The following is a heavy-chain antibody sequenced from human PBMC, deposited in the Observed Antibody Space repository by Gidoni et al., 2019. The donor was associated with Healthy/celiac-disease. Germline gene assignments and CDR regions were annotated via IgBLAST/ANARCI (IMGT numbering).Heavy chain of an antibody. CDR2: ISGSGGST. D-gene: IGHD1-26*01. CDR1: GFTFSSYA. J-gene: IGHJ6*02. Sequence: EVQLVESGGGLVQPGGSLRLSCAASGFTFSSYAMSWVRQAPGKGLEWVSAISGSGGSTYYADSVKGRFTISRDNSKNTLYLQMNSLRAEDTAVYYCAKGPLSGSYYYYYYGMDVWGQGTTVTVSS. CDR3: AKGPLSGSYYYYYYGMDV. V-gene: IGHV3-23*04.